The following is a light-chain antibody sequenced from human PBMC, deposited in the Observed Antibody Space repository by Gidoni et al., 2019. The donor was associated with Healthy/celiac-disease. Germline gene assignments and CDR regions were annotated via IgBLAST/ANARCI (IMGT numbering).Light chain of an antibody. CDR2: GAS. J-gene: IGKJ3*01. V-gene: IGKV3-15*01. Sequence: EIVMTQSPANLSVSPGERATLSCRASQSVSSNLAWYQQKPGQAPRLLIYGASTRATGIPARFSGSGSGTEFTLTISSLQSEDFAVYYCQQYNNWPPLFGPGTKVDI. CDR3: QQYNNWPPL. CDR1: QSVSSN.